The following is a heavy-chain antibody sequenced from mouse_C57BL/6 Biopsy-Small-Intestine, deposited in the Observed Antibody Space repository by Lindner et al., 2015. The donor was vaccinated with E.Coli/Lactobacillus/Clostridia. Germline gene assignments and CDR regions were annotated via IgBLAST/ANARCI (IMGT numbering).Heavy chain of an antibody. CDR3: ARGGSYSNYRYFDV. D-gene: IGHD2-5*01. CDR1: GYAFSRSW. V-gene: IGHV1-82*01. CDR2: INPGNGYT. J-gene: IGHJ1*01. Sequence: VQLQESGPELVKPGASVKISCKASGYAFSRSWMNWVKQRPGQGLEWIGYINPGNGYTEYNQRFKDRATLTADKSSSTAYMQLSSLTSEDSAVYFCARGGSYSNYRYFDVWGAGTTVTVSS.